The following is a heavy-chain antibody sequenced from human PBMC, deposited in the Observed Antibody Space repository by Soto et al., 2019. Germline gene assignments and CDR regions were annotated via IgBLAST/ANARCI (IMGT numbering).Heavy chain of an antibody. V-gene: IGHV4-34*01. Sequence: LSLTCAVYGGSFSGYYWSWIRQPPGKGLEWIGEINHSGSTNYNPSLKSRVTISVDTSKNQFPLKLSSVTAADTAVYYCARGRARNDYWGQGTLVTVSS. CDR3: ARGRARNDY. CDR2: INHSGST. J-gene: IGHJ4*02. CDR1: GGSFSGYY.